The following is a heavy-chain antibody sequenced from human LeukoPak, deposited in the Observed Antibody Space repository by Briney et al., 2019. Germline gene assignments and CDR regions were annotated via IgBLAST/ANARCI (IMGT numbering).Heavy chain of an antibody. CDR2: IYPGDSDT. D-gene: IGHD2-21*01. CDR1: GYSFTSYS. CDR3: ARARHCNSDNCIHDY. Sequence: PGESLKISCKGSGYSFTSYSIGWVRQMPGKGLEWMGIIYPGDSDTRYSPSFQGQVTISADKSISTAYLQWSSLKASDTAIYYCARARHCNSDNCIHDYWGPGTQVTVSS. J-gene: IGHJ4*02. V-gene: IGHV5-51*01.